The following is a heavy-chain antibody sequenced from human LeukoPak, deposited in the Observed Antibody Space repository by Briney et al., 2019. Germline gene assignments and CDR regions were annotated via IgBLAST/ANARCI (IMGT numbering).Heavy chain of an antibody. CDR1: GYSFTNYW. J-gene: IGHJ4*02. D-gene: IGHD3-22*01. CDR3: ARRSGFGGSGYYFDY. V-gene: IGHV5-51*01. Sequence: GDSLKISCKGSGYSFTNYWIGWVRQMPGKGLELMGIMYPGDSDTRYRPSFQAQVTISVDKSITTAYLQWSSLQAPDTAMYYCARRSGFGGSGYYFDYWGQGTLVTVSS. CDR2: MYPGDSDT.